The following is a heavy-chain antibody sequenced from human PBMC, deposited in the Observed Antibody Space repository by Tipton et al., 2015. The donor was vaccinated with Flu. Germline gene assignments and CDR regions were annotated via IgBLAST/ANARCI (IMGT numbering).Heavy chain of an antibody. D-gene: IGHD5-12*01. V-gene: IGHV6-1*01. CDR3: ARETGHSDNFYYYGMDA. J-gene: IGHJ6*02. Sequence: GLVKPSQTLSLTCAISGDSVSTNSGAWNWIRQSPSRGLEWLGRTYYRSKWYNDYAVSVKSRITINQDTSKNQLSLQLNSVTPEDTAVYFCARETGHSDNFYYYGMDAWGRGTTVTVSS. CDR2: TYYRSKWYN. CDR1: GDSVSTNSGA.